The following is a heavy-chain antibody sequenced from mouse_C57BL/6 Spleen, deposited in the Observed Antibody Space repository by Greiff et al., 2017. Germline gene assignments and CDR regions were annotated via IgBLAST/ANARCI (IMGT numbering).Heavy chain of an antibody. CDR1: GFSLTSYG. D-gene: IGHD1-1*01. J-gene: IGHJ2*01. V-gene: IGHV2-4*01. Sequence: VQLQQSGPGLVQPSQSLSITCTVSGFSLTSYGVHWVRQPPGKGLEWLGVIWSGGSTDYNAAFISRLSISKDNSKSQVFFKMNSLQADDTAIYYCAKSDYGSSQYYFDYWGQGTTLTVSS. CDR3: AKSDYGSSQYYFDY. CDR2: IWSGGST.